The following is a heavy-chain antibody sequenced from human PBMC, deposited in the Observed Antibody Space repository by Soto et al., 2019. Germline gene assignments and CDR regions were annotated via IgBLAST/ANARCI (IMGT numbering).Heavy chain of an antibody. CDR1: GYSFTSYW. Sequence: GESLKISCKGSGYSFTSYWISWVRQMPGKGLEWMGRIDPSDSYTNYSPSFQGHVTISADKSISTAYLQWSSLKASDTAMYYCARQSSSGTFDYYYYGMDVWGQGTTVTVS. CDR2: IDPSDSYT. J-gene: IGHJ6*02. D-gene: IGHD6-13*01. CDR3: ARQSSSGTFDYYYYGMDV. V-gene: IGHV5-10-1*01.